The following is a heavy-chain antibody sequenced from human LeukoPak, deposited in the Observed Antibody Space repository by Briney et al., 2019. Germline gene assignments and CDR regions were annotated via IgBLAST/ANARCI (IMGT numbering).Heavy chain of an antibody. CDR3: AKAGGSGTSTNWFDP. D-gene: IGHD3-10*01. J-gene: IGHJ5*02. CDR2: ISAGNGNT. Sequence: ASVKVSCKASGYTFTNYAIHWVRQAPGQRLEWMGWISAGNGNTKHSQKFQGRVTITRDTSASTAYMELSSLRSEDTAVYYCAKAGGSGTSTNWFDPWGQGTLVTVSS. CDR1: GYTFTNYA. V-gene: IGHV1-3*01.